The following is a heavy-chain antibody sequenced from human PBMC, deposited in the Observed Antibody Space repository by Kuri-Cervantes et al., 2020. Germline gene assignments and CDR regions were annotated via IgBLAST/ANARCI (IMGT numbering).Heavy chain of an antibody. J-gene: IGHJ4*02. CDR3: VRALGLVGATSDFDY. CDR1: GGSISSYY. D-gene: IGHD1-26*01. V-gene: IGHV4-4*07. CDR2: IYTSGST. Sequence: SETLSLTCTVSGGSISSYYWSWIRQPAGKGLEWIGRIYTSGSTNYNPSLKSRVTISVDTSKNQFSLKLSSVTAADTAVYYCVRALGLVGATSDFDYWGQGTLVTVSS.